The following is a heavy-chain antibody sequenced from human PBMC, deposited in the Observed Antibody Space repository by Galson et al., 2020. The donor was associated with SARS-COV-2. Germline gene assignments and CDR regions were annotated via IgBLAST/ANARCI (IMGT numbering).Heavy chain of an antibody. J-gene: IGHJ3*02. V-gene: IGHV1-69*01. Sequence: KISCKASGGTFSSYAISWVRQAPGQGLEWMGGIIPIFGTANYAQKFQGRVTITADESTSTAYMELSSLRSEDTAVYYCARGEFFLGYCSGGSCYEAFDIWGQGTMVTVSS. D-gene: IGHD2-15*01. CDR2: IIPIFGTA. CDR1: GGTFSSYA. CDR3: ARGEFFLGYCSGGSCYEAFDI.